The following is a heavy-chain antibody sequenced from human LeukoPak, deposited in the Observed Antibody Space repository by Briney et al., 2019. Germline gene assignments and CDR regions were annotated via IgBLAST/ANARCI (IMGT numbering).Heavy chain of an antibody. CDR1: GYSFTSYW. Sequence: GESLKISCKGSGYSFTSYWIGWVRQMPGKGLEWMGIIYPGDSDTRYSPSFQGQVTISADKSISTAYLQWSSLKASDTAMYYCARSPNAKYYYDSSGYLDYWGQGTLVTVSS. J-gene: IGHJ4*02. CDR3: ARSPNAKYYYDSSGYLDY. CDR2: IYPGDSDT. V-gene: IGHV5-51*01. D-gene: IGHD3-22*01.